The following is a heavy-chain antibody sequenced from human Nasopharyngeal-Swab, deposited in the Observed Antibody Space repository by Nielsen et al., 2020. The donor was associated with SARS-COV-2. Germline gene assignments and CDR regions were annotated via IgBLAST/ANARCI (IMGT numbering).Heavy chain of an antibody. CDR2: ISGSGEST. CDR3: VKEPRALTMIGEC. Sequence: GESLKISCAASGFTFSTYDMSWVRQAPGKGLEWVSGISGSGESTHYADSVKGRFTISRDNSKNTLYLQMNSLRAEDTAVYYCVKEPRALTMIGECWGQGTLVTVSS. J-gene: IGHJ4*02. CDR1: GFTFSTYD. V-gene: IGHV3-23*01. D-gene: IGHD3-22*01.